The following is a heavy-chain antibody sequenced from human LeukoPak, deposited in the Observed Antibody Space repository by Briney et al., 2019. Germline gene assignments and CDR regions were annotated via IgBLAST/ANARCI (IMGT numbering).Heavy chain of an antibody. D-gene: IGHD3-22*01. CDR3: ASKWVTFYYNSSAYHYPSDVFDI. Sequence: GGSVSVSCKASGHTFTGYYMHWVRQAPGQGREWRGWINANSGDTNYAQKFQGRDTMTRDTSISTAYMDLSTLRSYDTAVYYCASKWVTFYYNSSAYHYPSDVFDIWGQGTMVTVSS. CDR2: INANSGDT. J-gene: IGHJ3*02. CDR1: GHTFTGYY. V-gene: IGHV1-2*02.